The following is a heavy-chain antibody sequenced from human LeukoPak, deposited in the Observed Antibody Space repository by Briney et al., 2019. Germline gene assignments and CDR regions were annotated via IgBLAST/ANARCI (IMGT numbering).Heavy chain of an antibody. CDR1: GFTFRSYA. D-gene: IGHD5-12*01. Sequence: PGTSLRLSCAASGFTFRSYAMHWVRQAPGTGLEWVGSLTDSGDATYYADSVKGRLTISRDNSNSTLYLHISGLRDEDTAVYYCARGYSHNSGGWLDPWGQGTLVTVSS. V-gene: IGHV3-23*01. J-gene: IGHJ5*02. CDR2: LTDSGDAT. CDR3: ARGYSHNSGGWLDP.